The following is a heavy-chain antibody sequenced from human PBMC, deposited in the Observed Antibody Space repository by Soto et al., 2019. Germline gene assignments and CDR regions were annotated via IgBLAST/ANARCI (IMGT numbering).Heavy chain of an antibody. J-gene: IGHJ5*02. CDR2: ISSSSNSI. Sequence: GSLRLSCAASGFTFSDYMSWIRQAPGKGLEWVSYISSSSNSIYYTDSVKGRFTISRDNAKNSLYLQMNSLRDEDTAVYYCARLSYDSSGYYYEGGWFDPWGQGTLVTVSS. CDR1: GFTFSDY. V-gene: IGHV3-11*01. CDR3: ARLSYDSSGYYYEGGWFDP. D-gene: IGHD3-22*01.